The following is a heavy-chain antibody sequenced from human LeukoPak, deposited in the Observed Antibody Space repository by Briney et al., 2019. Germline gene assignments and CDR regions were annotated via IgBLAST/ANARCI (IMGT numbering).Heavy chain of an antibody. D-gene: IGHD4-11*01. Sequence: SQTLSLTCTVSGGSLNGYYWSWIRQPPGRGLEWIGYIYYSGSTNSNTSLKSGVTTSVETPNNQFPLKLGSVTAADTAVYYCARGSNWYGYFDLWGRGTLVTVSS. V-gene: IGHV4-59*01. CDR2: IYYSGST. CDR3: ARGSNWYGYFDL. J-gene: IGHJ2*01. CDR1: GGSLNGYY.